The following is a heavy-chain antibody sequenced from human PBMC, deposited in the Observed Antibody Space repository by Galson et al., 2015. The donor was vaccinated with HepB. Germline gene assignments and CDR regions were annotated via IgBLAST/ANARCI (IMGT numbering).Heavy chain of an antibody. J-gene: IGHJ3*02. V-gene: IGHV3-53*01. CDR1: GFTVSSNF. Sequence: SLRLSCATSGFTVSSNFMSWVRQAPGKGLEWVSVIYTGGSTYYADSVKGRFTISRDNSKNTLYLQMNSLRAEDTALYYCARGGDGAFDIWGQGTMVTVSS. CDR3: ARGGDGAFDI. CDR2: IYTGGST. D-gene: IGHD6-25*01.